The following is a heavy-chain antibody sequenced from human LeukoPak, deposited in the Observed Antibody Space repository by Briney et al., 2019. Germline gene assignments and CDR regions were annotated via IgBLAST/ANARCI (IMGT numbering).Heavy chain of an antibody. CDR3: ARTYYYDSSGYYPI. D-gene: IGHD3-22*01. CDR2: ISYDGSNK. CDR1: GFTFSSYA. V-gene: IGHV3-30-3*01. J-gene: IGHJ3*02. Sequence: PGGSLRLSCAASGFTFSSYAMHWVRQAPGKGLEWVAVISYDGSNKYYADSVKGRFTISRDNSKNTLYLQMNSLRAEDTAVYYCARTYYYDSSGYYPIWGQGTMVTVSS.